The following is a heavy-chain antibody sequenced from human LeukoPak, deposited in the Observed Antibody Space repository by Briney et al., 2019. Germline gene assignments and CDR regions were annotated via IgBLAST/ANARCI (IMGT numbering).Heavy chain of an antibody. V-gene: IGHV4-61*02. CDR2: IYTSGST. CDR3: ARTFYDSSGYLVTEVFDY. Sequence: SETLSLTCTVSGASIGSGSYYWNWIRQPAGKGLEWIGRIYTSGSTNYNPSLKSRVTISVDTSKNQFSLKLSSVTAADTAVYYCARTFYDSSGYLVTEVFDYWGQGTLVTVSS. D-gene: IGHD3-22*01. CDR1: GASIGSGSYY. J-gene: IGHJ4*02.